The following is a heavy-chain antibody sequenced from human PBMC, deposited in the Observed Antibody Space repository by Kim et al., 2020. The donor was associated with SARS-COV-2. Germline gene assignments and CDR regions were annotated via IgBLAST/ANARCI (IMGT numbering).Heavy chain of an antibody. Sequence: SSDGSNKYSADSVNGRFTISRDNSRTTLYLQMNSLRAEDTAVYYCTIDSHWGQGTLVTVSS. V-gene: IGHV3-30*03. J-gene: IGHJ4*02. CDR2: SSDGSNK. CDR3: TIDSH.